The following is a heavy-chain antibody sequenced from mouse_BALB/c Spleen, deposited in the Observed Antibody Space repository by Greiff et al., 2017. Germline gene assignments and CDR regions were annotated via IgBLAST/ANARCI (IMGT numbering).Heavy chain of an antibody. V-gene: IGHV1-69*02. J-gene: IGHJ4*01. CDR1: GYTFTSYW. Sequence: VQLQQPGAELVRPGASVKLSCKASGYTFTSYWINWVKQRPGQGLEWIGNIYPSDSYTNYNQKFKDKATLTVDKSSSTAYMQLSSPTSEDSAVYYCTRNKYGNYDYAMDYWGQGTSVTVSS. CDR3: TRNKYGNYDYAMDY. CDR2: IYPSDSYT. D-gene: IGHD2-10*02.